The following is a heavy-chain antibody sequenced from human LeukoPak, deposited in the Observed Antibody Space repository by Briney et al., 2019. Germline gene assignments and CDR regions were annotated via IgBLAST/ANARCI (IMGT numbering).Heavy chain of an antibody. J-gene: IGHJ4*02. D-gene: IGHD2-15*01. CDR1: GFTFSSYA. V-gene: IGHV3-23*01. CDR2: INGSGGST. CDR3: AKDQPDIVVVVAATQFFDY. Sequence: GGSLRLSCAASGFTFSSYAMSWVRQAPGKGLEWVSDINGSGGSTYYADSVKGRFTISRDNSKNTLYLQMNSLRAEDTAVYYCAKDQPDIVVVVAATQFFDYWGQGTLVTVSS.